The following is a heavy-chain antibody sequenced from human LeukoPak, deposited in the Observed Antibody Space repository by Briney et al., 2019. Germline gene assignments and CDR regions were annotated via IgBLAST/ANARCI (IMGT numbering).Heavy chain of an antibody. V-gene: IGHV3-64*04. D-gene: IGHD2-15*01. J-gene: IGHJ3*02. CDR1: GFTFSNFA. CDR2: ISNNGGTT. CDR3: ARDFCSGGSCYPDAFDI. Sequence: PGGSLRLSCSASGFTFSNFAIHWVRQAPGKGLEYVSAISNNGGTTYYADSVKDRFTISRDNSKNTLYLQMNSLRAEDTAVYYCARDFCSGGSCYPDAFDIWGQGTMVTVSS.